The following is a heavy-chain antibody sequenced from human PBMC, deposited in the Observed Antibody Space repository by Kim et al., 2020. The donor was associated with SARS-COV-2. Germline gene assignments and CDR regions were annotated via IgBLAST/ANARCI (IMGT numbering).Heavy chain of an antibody. D-gene: IGHD3-10*01. V-gene: IGHV3-30*18. J-gene: IGHJ5*02. CDR3: AKAGGSGSYYNINWFDP. CDR1: GFTFSSYG. CDR2: ISYDGSNK. Sequence: GGSLRLSCAASGFTFSSYGMHWVRQAPGKGLERVAVISYDGSNKYYADSVKGRFTISRDNSKNTLYLQMNSLRAEDTAVYFCAKAGGSGSYYNINWFDP.